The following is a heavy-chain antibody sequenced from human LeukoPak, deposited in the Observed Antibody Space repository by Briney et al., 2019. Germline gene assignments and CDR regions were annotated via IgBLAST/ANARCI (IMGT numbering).Heavy chain of an antibody. CDR1: GFTFNSYA. Sequence: GGSLRLSCAASGFTFNSYAMSWVRQAPGKGLEWVSIASGGGGSTDYADSVKGRFTISRDNSKNTSYLQMNSLRAEDTAVYYCAKTRGYSGYDSFDYWGQGTLVTVSS. V-gene: IGHV3-23*01. CDR2: ASGGGGST. D-gene: IGHD5-12*01. CDR3: AKTRGYSGYDSFDY. J-gene: IGHJ4*02.